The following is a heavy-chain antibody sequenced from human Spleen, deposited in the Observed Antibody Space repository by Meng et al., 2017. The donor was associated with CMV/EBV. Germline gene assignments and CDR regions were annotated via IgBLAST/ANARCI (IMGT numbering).Heavy chain of an antibody. CDR1: GYTFTSYG. Sequence: ASVKVSCKASGYTFTSYGISWVRQAPGQGLEWMGIINPSGGTTEYALKFQGRVTMTRDTSTNTVYMDLSSLRSEDTAVYYCARRMPLEIGYTSRYYHYYFGMDVWGQGTTVTVSS. V-gene: IGHV1-46*01. D-gene: IGHD3-16*02. CDR2: INPSGGTT. CDR3: ARRMPLEIGYTSRYYHYYFGMDV. J-gene: IGHJ6*02.